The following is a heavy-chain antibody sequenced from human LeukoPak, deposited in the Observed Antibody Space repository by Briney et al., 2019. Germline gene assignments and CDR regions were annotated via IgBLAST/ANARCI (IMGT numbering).Heavy chain of an antibody. D-gene: IGHD3-22*01. CDR2: ISSSSSYI. Sequence: GGSLRLSCAASGFTFSSYSMNWVRQAPGKGLEWVSSISSSSSYIYYAGSVKGRFTISRDGSKNTLYLQMNSLRVEDTAVYYCAKDWGEDFDTSGPDYWGQGTLVTVSS. J-gene: IGHJ4*02. V-gene: IGHV3-21*01. CDR3: AKDWGEDFDTSGPDY. CDR1: GFTFSSYS.